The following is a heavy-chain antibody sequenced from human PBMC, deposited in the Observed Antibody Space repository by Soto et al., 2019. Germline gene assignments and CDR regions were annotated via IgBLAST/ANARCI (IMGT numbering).Heavy chain of an antibody. Sequence: SETLSVACALSRGCMKSAVYYWSWIRQHPGKGLEWIGYIFYSGTTYYNPSLKSRVTISVDTSKNQFSLKLSSVTAADTAVYYCARSVDPWGQGTLVTVSS. CDR3: ARSVDP. CDR1: RGCMKSAVYY. V-gene: IGHV4-31*11. CDR2: IFYSGTT. J-gene: IGHJ5*02.